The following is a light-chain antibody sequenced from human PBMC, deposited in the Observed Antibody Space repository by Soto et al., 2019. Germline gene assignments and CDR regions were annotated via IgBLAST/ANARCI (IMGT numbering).Light chain of an antibody. V-gene: IGKV3-11*01. CDR3: QHRSSWPVT. Sequence: EVVLTQSPVTLSLSPGERATLSCRASQSVQSYLAWYQQKPGQAPRLLIYDSSNRAPGVPARFSGSGSGTDFTLTISTLEPEDFAVYYCQHRSSWPVTFGQGKRLEIK. CDR1: QSVQSY. J-gene: IGKJ5*01. CDR2: DSS.